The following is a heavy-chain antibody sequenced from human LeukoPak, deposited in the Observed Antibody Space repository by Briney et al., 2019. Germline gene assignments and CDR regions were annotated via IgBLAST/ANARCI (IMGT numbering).Heavy chain of an antibody. CDR2: ISASGGST. J-gene: IGHJ4*02. Sequence: PGGSLRLSCAASGFNFSTYAMSWVRQAPGKGLEWVSAISASGGSTNYADSVKGRFTISRDNSKNTLYLLMDSLRAEDTAVYYCARYYYDSTTRAYYFDYWGQGTLVTVSS. D-gene: IGHD3-22*01. CDR1: GFNFSTYA. CDR3: ARYYYDSTTRAYYFDY. V-gene: IGHV3-23*01.